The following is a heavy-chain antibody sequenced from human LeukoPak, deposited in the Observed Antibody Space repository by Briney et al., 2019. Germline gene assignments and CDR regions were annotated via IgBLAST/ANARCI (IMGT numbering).Heavy chain of an antibody. D-gene: IGHD3-22*01. J-gene: IGHJ4*02. V-gene: IGHV3-20*04. CDR3: AKDRPVGYYDSSGYYYDTKYFDY. CDR1: GFTFDDYG. Sequence: GGSLRLSCAASGFTFDDYGMSWVRQAPGKGLEWVSGINWNGGSTGYADSVKGRFTISRDNAKNSLYLQMNSLRAEDTAVYYCAKDRPVGYYDSSGYYYDTKYFDYWGQGTLVTVSS. CDR2: INWNGGST.